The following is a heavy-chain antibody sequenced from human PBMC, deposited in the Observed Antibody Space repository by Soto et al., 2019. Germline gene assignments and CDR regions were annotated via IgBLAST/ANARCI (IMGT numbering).Heavy chain of an antibody. CDR2: IYYSGST. V-gene: IGHV4-39*01. CDR1: GGSISSSSYY. J-gene: IGHJ5*02. CDR3: ARLPITMVRGVIITSNWFDP. D-gene: IGHD3-10*01. Sequence: SETLSLTCTVSGGSISSSSYYWGWIRQPPGKGLEWIGSIYYSGSTYYNPSLKSRVTISVDTSKNQFSLKLSSVTAADTAVYYCARLPITMVRGVIITSNWFDPWGQGTLVTVSS.